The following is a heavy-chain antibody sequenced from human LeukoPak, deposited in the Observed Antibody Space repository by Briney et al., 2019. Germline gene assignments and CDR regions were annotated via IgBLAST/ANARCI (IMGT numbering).Heavy chain of an antibody. CDR1: GFTFSSYW. CDR3: ASTWLDYYYMDV. D-gene: IGHD5-12*01. J-gene: IGHJ6*03. Sequence: AGGSLRLSCAASGFTFSSYWVSWVRQAPGKGLEWVANIKQDGSEKYYVDSVKGRFTISRDNAKNSLYLQMNSLRAEDTAVYYCASTWLDYYYMDVWGKGTTVTVSS. CDR2: IKQDGSEK. V-gene: IGHV3-7*01.